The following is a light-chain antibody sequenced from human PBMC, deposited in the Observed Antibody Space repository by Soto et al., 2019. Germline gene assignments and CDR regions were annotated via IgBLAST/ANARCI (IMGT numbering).Light chain of an antibody. CDR1: QSVSNNY. V-gene: IGKV3-20*01. J-gene: IGKJ1*01. Sequence: EVVLKQSPGTLSLSTGERATLSCRASQSVSNNYLAWYQQKPGQAPRLLIYGASNRATGIPNRFSGSGSGTDFTLTISRLEPEDFAVYYCQQYGNLPQTFGQGTKV. CDR2: GAS. CDR3: QQYGNLPQT.